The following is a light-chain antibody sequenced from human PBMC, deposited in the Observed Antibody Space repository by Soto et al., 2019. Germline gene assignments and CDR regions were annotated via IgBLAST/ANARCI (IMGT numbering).Light chain of an antibody. J-gene: IGKJ1*01. V-gene: IGKV1-39*01. CDR3: QQSFRFPWT. Sequence: DIHMTQSPSSLSASVGDSVTFTCRASQNIRTYLNWYRQKPGKAPDLLIYSASNLQSGVPSRFSGSGSGRDFTLTITSLQVDAFATYFCQQSFRFPWTIGQGTKVEIX. CDR2: SAS. CDR1: QNIRTY.